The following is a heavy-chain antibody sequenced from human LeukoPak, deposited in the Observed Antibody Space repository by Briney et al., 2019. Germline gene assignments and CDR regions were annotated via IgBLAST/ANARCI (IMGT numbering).Heavy chain of an antibody. CDR2: IWYDGSKK. Sequence: GRSLRLSCAASGFTFSSHGMYWVCQAPGKGLEWVALIWYDGSKKNYADSVKGRFTISRDNSKNTLYLQMNSLRAEDTAVCYCARDISRGSLDYWGQGTLVTVSS. CDR1: GFTFSSHG. J-gene: IGHJ4*02. CDR3: ARDISRGSLDY. D-gene: IGHD2-15*01. V-gene: IGHV3-33*01.